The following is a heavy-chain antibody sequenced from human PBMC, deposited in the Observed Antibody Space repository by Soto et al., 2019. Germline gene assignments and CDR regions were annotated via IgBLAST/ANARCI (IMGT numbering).Heavy chain of an antibody. Sequence: EVQLVESGGGLVQPGGALRLSCAASGFTLGSYSMNWVRQAPGKGMEWISYISSSGNTIYYADSVKGRFAISRDNGKNSMYLQMNSLRVEDRAVYYCAISVRGVSEYGGQRTLVTVSS. D-gene: IGHD3-10*01. CDR3: AISVRGVSEY. V-gene: IGHV3-48*01. J-gene: IGHJ4*02. CDR1: GFTLGSYS. CDR2: ISSSGNTI.